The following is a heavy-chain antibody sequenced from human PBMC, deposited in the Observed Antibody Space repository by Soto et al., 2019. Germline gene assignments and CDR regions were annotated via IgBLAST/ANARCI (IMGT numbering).Heavy chain of an antibody. D-gene: IGHD6-13*01. J-gene: IGHJ5*02. V-gene: IGHV3-23*01. Sequence: VGALRLCCTASGCTFGSFAGSWVRQAPGKGLEWVSTISGSGGSTYYADSVKGRFTISRDNSKNTLYLQMNSLRAEDTAVYYCAKGAAIAARGFNWFDPWGQGTLVTVPS. CDR3: AKGAAIAARGFNWFDP. CDR2: ISGSGGST. CDR1: GCTFGSFA.